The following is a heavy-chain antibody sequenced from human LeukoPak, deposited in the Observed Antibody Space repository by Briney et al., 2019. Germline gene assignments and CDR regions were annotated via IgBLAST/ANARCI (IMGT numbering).Heavy chain of an antibody. V-gene: IGHV3-20*04. J-gene: IGHJ4*02. CDR2: INWNGGST. CDR3: ARGEACSSTSCYFSLVDY. D-gene: IGHD2-2*01. Sequence: PGGSLRLSCAASGFTFDDYGMSWARQAPGKGLEWVSGINWNGGSTGYADSVKGRFTISRDNAKNSLYLQMNSLRAEDTALYYCARGEACSSTSCYFSLVDYWGQGTLVTVSS. CDR1: GFTFDDYG.